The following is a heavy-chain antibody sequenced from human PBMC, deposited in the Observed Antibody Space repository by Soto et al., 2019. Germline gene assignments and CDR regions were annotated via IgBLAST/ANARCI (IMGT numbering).Heavy chain of an antibody. CDR3: ARSQGSSTSLEIYYYYYYGMDV. CDR1: GGTFSSYA. CDR2: IIPIPGTA. Sequence: QVQLVQSGAEVTKPGSSVTVSCKASGGTFSSYAISWVRQAPGQGLEWMGGIIPIPGTANYAQKFQVRVTITADESTSTAYMELSSLRSEDTAVYYCARSQGSSTSLEIYYYYYYGMDVWGQGTTVTVSS. J-gene: IGHJ6*02. D-gene: IGHD2-2*01. V-gene: IGHV1-69*01.